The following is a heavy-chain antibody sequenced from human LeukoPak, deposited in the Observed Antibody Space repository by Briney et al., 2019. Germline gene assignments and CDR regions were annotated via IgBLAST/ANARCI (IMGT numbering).Heavy chain of an antibody. CDR2: IDANNRDT. Sequence: ASVKVSCKASGYSLRGNYIHWLRQAPGQGLEWMGWIDANNRDTKSAQKFQGRVTMRRETSISPAYMDLISLSPDDAAVYYCARDPSSVTLYFFDYWGQGTLVSVSS. J-gene: IGHJ4*02. D-gene: IGHD4-11*01. V-gene: IGHV1-2*02. CDR1: GYSLRGNY. CDR3: ARDPSSVTLYFFDY.